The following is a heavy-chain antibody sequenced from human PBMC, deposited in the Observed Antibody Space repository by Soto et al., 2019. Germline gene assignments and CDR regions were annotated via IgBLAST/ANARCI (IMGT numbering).Heavy chain of an antibody. V-gene: IGHV3-9*01. Sequence: PGGSLRLSCAASGYTFADHSMHWVRQAPGKGLEWVSGISWNSVNIGYADSVKGRFIISRDNAMNSLYLQMNSLRPEDTALYFCAKNLAGSQSYNNEPDKWYHYYGMDVWGQGTTVTVSS. CDR2: ISWNSVNI. D-gene: IGHD3-10*01. J-gene: IGHJ6*02. CDR3: AKNLAGSQSYNNEPDKWYHYYGMDV. CDR1: GYTFADHS.